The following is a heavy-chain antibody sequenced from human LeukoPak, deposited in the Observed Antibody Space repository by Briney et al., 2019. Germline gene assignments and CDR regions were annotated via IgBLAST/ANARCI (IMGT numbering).Heavy chain of an antibody. V-gene: IGHV5-51*01. CDR2: IYPGDSDT. CDR1: GCSFTSYW. D-gene: IGHD3-22*01. J-gene: IGHJ3*02. Sequence: GESLKISCKGSGCSFTSYWIGWVRQMPGKGLEWMGIIYPGDSDTRYSPSFQGQVTISADKSISTAYLQWSSLKASDTAMYYCARLYDSSGYYYAFDIWGQGTMVTVSS. CDR3: ARLYDSSGYYYAFDI.